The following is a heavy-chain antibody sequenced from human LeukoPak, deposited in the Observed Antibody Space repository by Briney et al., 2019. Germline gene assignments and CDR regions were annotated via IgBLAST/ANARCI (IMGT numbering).Heavy chain of an antibody. CDR3: ARDRDYGDYNTQDLFVY. J-gene: IGHJ4*02. CDR1: GYTFSNYA. D-gene: IGHD4-17*01. V-gene: IGHV1-18*01. CDR2: ISPYNGDT. Sequence: ASVKVSCKASGYTFSNYAFSWVRQAPGQGPEWMGWISPYNGDTYYARKFQGRVTMTTDASTNTAYMELRSLRFDDTAVYYCARDRDYGDYNTQDLFVYWGQGTLVTVSS.